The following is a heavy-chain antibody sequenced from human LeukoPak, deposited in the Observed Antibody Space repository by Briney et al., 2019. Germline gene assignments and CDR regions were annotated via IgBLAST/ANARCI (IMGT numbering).Heavy chain of an antibody. J-gene: IGHJ3*02. Sequence: GGSLRLSCAASGFTFSTYAISWVRQAPGKGMEWVSCISSTSNYIFYADSVRGRFTISRDNAKNSLYLQMDSLRAEDTAVYYCARGGIITSYAFEIWGQGAMVTVSS. V-gene: IGHV3-21*01. CDR3: ARGGIITSYAFEI. CDR1: GFTFSTYA. D-gene: IGHD1-26*01. CDR2: ISSTSNYI.